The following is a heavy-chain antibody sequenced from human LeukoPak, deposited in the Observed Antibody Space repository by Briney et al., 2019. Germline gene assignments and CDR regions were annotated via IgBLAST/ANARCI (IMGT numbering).Heavy chain of an antibody. CDR1: GGTFSSYA. D-gene: IGHD6-6*01. Sequence: SVKVSCKASGGTFSSYAISWVRQAPGQGLERMGRIIPIFGIANYARKFQGRVTITADKSTSTAYMELSSLRSEDTAVYYCAREEAARPFDYWGQGTLVTVSS. V-gene: IGHV1-69*04. CDR3: AREEAARPFDY. CDR2: IIPIFGIA. J-gene: IGHJ4*02.